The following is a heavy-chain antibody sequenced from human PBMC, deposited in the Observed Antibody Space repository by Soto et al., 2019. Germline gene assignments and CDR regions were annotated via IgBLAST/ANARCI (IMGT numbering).Heavy chain of an antibody. D-gene: IGHD3-3*01. CDR2: ISGSGGST. CDR3: ARGERVVYYGMDV. CDR1: GFTFSSYA. Sequence: PGGSLRLSCAASGFTFSSYAMSWVRQAPGKGLEWVSAISGSGGSTYYADSVKGRFTISRDNSKNTLYLQMNSLRAEDTAVYYCARGERVVYYGMDVWGQGTTVTVSS. J-gene: IGHJ6*02. V-gene: IGHV3-23*01.